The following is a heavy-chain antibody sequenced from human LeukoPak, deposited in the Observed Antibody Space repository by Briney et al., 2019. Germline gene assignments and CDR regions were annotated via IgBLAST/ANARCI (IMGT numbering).Heavy chain of an antibody. D-gene: IGHD4-11*01. Sequence: GGSLRLSCAASGFTFSSYSMNWVRQAPGKGLEWVSSISSSSSYIYYADSVKGRFTISRDNAKNSLYLQMNSLRAEDTAVYYCLTAVTSYYYYSVDVWGKGTTVTVSS. CDR3: LTAVTSYYYYSVDV. CDR1: GFTFSSYS. J-gene: IGHJ6*03. CDR2: ISSSSSYI. V-gene: IGHV3-21*01.